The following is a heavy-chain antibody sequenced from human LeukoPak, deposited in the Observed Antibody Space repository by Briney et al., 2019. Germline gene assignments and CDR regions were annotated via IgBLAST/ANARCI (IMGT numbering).Heavy chain of an antibody. Sequence: ASVKVSCKASSYTFTSYEINWVRETAGQGLEWMEWMNPTTGRTGFAQKFQGRLTLTRDTSISTAYMELSSLTSEDTAVYYCARLSQTPDYYSNGGYYYLGYWGQGTPVTVSS. D-gene: IGHD3-22*01. V-gene: IGHV1-8*01. CDR2: MNPTTGRT. CDR1: SYTFTSYE. CDR3: ARLSQTPDYYSNGGYYYLGY. J-gene: IGHJ4*02.